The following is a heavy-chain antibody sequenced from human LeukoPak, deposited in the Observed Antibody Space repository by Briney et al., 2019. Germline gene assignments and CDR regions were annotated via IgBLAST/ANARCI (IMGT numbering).Heavy chain of an antibody. Sequence: PGGSLRLSCAASGFTFSSYWMNWVRQAPGKGLVWVSRIASDGSSTTYADSVKGRFSISRDNAKNTLYLQMNSLRAEDTAVYYCARARSGHSVDYWGQGTLVTVSS. J-gene: IGHJ4*02. D-gene: IGHD3-10*01. CDR2: IASDGSST. CDR3: ARARSGHSVDY. V-gene: IGHV3-74*01. CDR1: GFTFSSYW.